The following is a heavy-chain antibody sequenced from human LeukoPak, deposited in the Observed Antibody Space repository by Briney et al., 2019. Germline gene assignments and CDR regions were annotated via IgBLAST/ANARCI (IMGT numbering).Heavy chain of an antibody. CDR1: GYTFTSYD. V-gene: IGHV1-8*01. J-gene: IGHJ4*02. CDR3: ARGGWTYYDYVWGSYRYFDY. Sequence: ASVKVSCKASGYTFTSYDINWVRQATGQGLEWMGWMNPNSGNTGYAQKFQGRVTTTRNTSISTAYMELSSLRSEDTAVYYCARGGWTYYDYVWGSYRYFDYWGQGTLVTVSS. D-gene: IGHD3-16*02. CDR2: MNPNSGNT.